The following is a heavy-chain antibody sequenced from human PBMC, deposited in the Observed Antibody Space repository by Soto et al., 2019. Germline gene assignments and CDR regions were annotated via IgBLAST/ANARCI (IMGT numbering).Heavy chain of an antibody. Sequence: ASVKVSFKVSGYTLTELSMHWVRQAPGKGLEWMGGFDPEDGETIYAQKFQGRVTMTEDTSTDTAYMELSSLRSEDTAVYYCATKIPTLGGLGEGAFAIWGQGTMVTVSS. J-gene: IGHJ3*02. D-gene: IGHD3-16*01. CDR3: ATKIPTLGGLGEGAFAI. CDR2: FDPEDGET. CDR1: GYTLTELS. V-gene: IGHV1-24*01.